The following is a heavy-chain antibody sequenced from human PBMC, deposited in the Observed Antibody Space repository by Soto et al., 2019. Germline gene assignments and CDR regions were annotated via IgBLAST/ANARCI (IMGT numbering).Heavy chain of an antibody. CDR2: IWYDGSNK. Sequence: QVQLVESGGGVVQPGRSLRLSCAASGFTFSSYGMHWVRQAPGKGLEWVAVIWYDGSNKYYADSVKGRFTISRDNSKNTRYLRMNSLRAEDTAVYYCAREQWFGEHYGRDVWGQGTTVTVSS. CDR1: GFTFSSYG. CDR3: AREQWFGEHYGRDV. D-gene: IGHD3-10*01. J-gene: IGHJ6*02. V-gene: IGHV3-33*01.